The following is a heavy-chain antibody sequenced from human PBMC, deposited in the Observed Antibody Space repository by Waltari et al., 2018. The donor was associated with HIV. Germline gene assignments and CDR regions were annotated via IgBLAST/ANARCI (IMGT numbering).Heavy chain of an antibody. D-gene: IGHD6-25*01. CDR3: TTGGYPTEAFDI. CDR1: KVNFDNVW. V-gene: IGHV3-15*01. Sequence: EVQVVESGGGLVKPGGSLRVSCASFKVNFDNVWMTWVRQAPGKRLQWVGRIKSKRDGGATDYAASVKGRFVISRDDSQNTLYLQMNSLKIEDTAMYYCTTGGYPTEAFDIWGQGTMVTVSS. J-gene: IGHJ3*02. CDR2: IKSKRDGGAT.